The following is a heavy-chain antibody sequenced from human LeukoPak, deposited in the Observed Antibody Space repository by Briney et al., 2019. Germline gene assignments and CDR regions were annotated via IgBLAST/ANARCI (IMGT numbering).Heavy chain of an antibody. Sequence: PGGSLRLSCAASGLRFNTYWMHWVRQAPGKGLVWVSRINPDGRSTDYANSVKGRFTISRDNAKNTLYLQMNSLRVEDTATYYCAKVDGTGNSVFDYWGQGTLVPVSS. J-gene: IGHJ4*02. V-gene: IGHV3-74*01. CDR3: AKVDGTGNSVFDY. CDR2: INPDGRST. D-gene: IGHD6-19*01. CDR1: GLRFNTYW.